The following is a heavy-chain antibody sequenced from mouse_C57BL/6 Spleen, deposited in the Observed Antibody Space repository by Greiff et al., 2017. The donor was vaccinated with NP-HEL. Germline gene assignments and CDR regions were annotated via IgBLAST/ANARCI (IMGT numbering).Heavy chain of an antibody. J-gene: IGHJ3*01. D-gene: IGHD1-1*01. Sequence: EVQLQQSGPELVKPGASVKMSCKASGYTFTDYNMHWVKQSHGKSLEWIGYINPNNGGTSYNQKFKGKATLTVNKSSSTAYMELRSLTSEDSAVYYCARSHYGSSSWFAYWGQGTLVTVSA. CDR3: ARSHYGSSSWFAY. V-gene: IGHV1-22*01. CDR1: GYTFTDYN. CDR2: INPNNGGT.